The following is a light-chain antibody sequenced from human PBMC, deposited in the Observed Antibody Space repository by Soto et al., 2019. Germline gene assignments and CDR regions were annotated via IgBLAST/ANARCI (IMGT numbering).Light chain of an antibody. CDR1: QSISSW. CDR2: KSS. Sequence: DILMTQSPSMLPAFVGDRVTITCRASQSISSWLAWYQQKPGKAPKLLIYKSSSLQSGVPSRFSGSGSGTEFTLTISSLQPDDFATYYCQQYNSYSSITFGQGTRLEIK. V-gene: IGKV1-5*03. J-gene: IGKJ5*01. CDR3: QQYNSYSSIT.